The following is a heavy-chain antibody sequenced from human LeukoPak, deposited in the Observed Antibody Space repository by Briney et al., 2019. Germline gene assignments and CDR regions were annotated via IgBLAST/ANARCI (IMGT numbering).Heavy chain of an antibody. CDR1: GFTFSSYG. V-gene: IGHV3-33*08. Sequence: GGSLRLSCAASGFTFSSYGMHWVRQAPGKGLEWVAVIWYDGSNKYYADSVKGRFTISRDNSKNTLYLQMNSLRAEDTAVYYCARSRSCSGGSCLLALYYYYYYGMDVWGQGTTVTVSS. CDR2: IWYDGSNK. CDR3: ARSRSCSGGSCLLALYYYYYYGMDV. J-gene: IGHJ6*02. D-gene: IGHD2-15*01.